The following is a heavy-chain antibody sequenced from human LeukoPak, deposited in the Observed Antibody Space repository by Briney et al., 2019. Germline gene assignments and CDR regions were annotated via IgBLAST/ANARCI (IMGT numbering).Heavy chain of an antibody. J-gene: IGHJ4*02. V-gene: IGHV3-23*01. CDR2: ITGSGGST. Sequence: PGGSLRLSCAASGFTFSNYAVNWVRQAPGKGLEWVSTITGSGGSTFYADSVKGRFTISRDNSMDTLYLQMNSLRAEDTAVYYCAKDRIVVVVAAPYDYWGQGTLVTVSS. CDR1: GFTFSNYA. D-gene: IGHD2-15*01. CDR3: AKDRIVVVVAAPYDY.